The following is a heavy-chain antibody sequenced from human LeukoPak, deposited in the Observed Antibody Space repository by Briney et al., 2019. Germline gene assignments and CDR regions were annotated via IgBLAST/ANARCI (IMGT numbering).Heavy chain of an antibody. D-gene: IGHD1-1*01. CDR2: IYYSGST. CDR1: GGSISSYY. J-gene: IGHJ3*02. CDR3: ARGYNWNDHAFDI. Sequence: SETLSLTCTVSGGSISSYYWSWIRQPPGKGLEWIGYIYYSGSTNYNPSLKSRVTISVDTSKNQFSLKLSSVTAADTAVYYCARGYNWNDHAFDIWGQGTMVTVSS. V-gene: IGHV4-59*01.